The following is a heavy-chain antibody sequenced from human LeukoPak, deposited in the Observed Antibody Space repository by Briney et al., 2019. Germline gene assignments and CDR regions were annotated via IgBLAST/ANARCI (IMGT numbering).Heavy chain of an antibody. Sequence: SETLSLTCAVYGGSFSGYYWSWIRQPPGKGLEWIGEINHSGSTNYNPSLKSRVTISVDTSKNQFSLKLSSVTAADTAVYYCARGQCSSSWYDPWGQGTLVTVSS. CDR1: GGSFSGYY. D-gene: IGHD6-13*01. CDR3: ARGQCSSSWYDP. V-gene: IGHV4-34*01. CDR2: INHSGST. J-gene: IGHJ5*02.